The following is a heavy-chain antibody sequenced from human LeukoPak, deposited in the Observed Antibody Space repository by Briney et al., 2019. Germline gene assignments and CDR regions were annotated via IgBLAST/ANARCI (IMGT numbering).Heavy chain of an antibody. Sequence: PGGSLRLSCAAAGFTFSSYSMNWVRQAPGKGLEWVAKIKQDGSEKYYVDSVKGRFTISRDNSKNTLYLQMNSLRGEDTAVYYCAKDWGAYCSGGSCYGDFDYWGQGTLVTVSS. CDR2: IKQDGSEK. D-gene: IGHD2-15*01. J-gene: IGHJ4*02. CDR1: GFTFSSYS. CDR3: AKDWGAYCSGGSCYGDFDY. V-gene: IGHV3-7*03.